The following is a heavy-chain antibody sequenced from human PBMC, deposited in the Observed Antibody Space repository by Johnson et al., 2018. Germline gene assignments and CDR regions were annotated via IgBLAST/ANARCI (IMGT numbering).Heavy chain of an antibody. CDR3: AKDSALTSGYYYKWYALDI. V-gene: IGHV3-23*04. Sequence: VQLVESGGGLVQPGGSLRLSCAASGFTFNNYAMNWARQAPGKGLEWVSGISDSGDVTHYADSVKGRFTISRDNSKNTLYLQLNSLTAEDTAIYYSAKDSALTSGYYYKWYALDIWGQGTMFTVSS. CDR1: GFTFNNYA. J-gene: IGHJ3*02. CDR2: ISDSGDVT. D-gene: IGHD3-22*01.